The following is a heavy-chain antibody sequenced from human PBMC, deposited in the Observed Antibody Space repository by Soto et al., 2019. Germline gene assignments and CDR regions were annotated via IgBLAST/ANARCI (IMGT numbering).Heavy chain of an antibody. V-gene: IGHV1-69*13. CDR1: GGTFSSYA. J-gene: IGHJ4*02. CDR3: ARIKDYGSGSAH. CDR2: IIPIFGTA. Sequence: ASVKVSCKASGGTFSSYAISWVRQAPGQGLEWMGGIIPIFGTANYAQKFQGRVTITADESTSTAYMELSSLRSEDTAVYYCARIKDYGSGSAHWGQGTLVTVSS. D-gene: IGHD3-10*01.